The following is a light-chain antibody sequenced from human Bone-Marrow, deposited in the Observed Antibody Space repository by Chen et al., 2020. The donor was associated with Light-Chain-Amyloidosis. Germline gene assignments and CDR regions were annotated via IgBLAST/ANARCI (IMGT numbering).Light chain of an antibody. CDR2: RNN. J-gene: IGLJ2*01. CDR1: SSNIGINY. V-gene: IGLV1-47*01. Sequence: QSVLTQPPSASGTPGQRVTISCSGASSNIGINYVYWYQHFPGAAPNLLIHRNNQRPSGVPDRFSASKSGNTASLTITGAQAEDEADYYCNSRDSSGNHLLFGGGTTLTVL. CDR3: NSRDSSGNHLL.